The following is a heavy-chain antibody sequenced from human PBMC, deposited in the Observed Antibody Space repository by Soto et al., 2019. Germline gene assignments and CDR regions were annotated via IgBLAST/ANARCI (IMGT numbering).Heavy chain of an antibody. V-gene: IGHV1-69*13. D-gene: IGHD3-10*01. CDR2: IIPIFGTA. Sequence: GASVKVSCKASGCTFSSYAISWVRQAPGQGLEWMGGIIPIFGTANYAQKFQGRVTITADESTSTAYMELSSPRSEDTAVYYCASQYGSGSGRAYYFDYWGQGTLVTAPQ. J-gene: IGHJ4*02. CDR3: ASQYGSGSGRAYYFDY. CDR1: GCTFSSYA.